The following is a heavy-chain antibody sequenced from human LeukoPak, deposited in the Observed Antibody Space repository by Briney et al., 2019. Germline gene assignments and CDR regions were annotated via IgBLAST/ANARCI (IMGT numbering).Heavy chain of an antibody. J-gene: IGHJ5*02. Sequence: QPGGSLRLSCAASGFTFDDYGTSWVRHAPGKGLEWVSGINWNGGSTGYADSVKGRFTISRDNAKNSLYLQVNSLRAEDTALYYCARDIRDSDIVVVIASPWGQGTLVTVSS. CDR2: INWNGGST. CDR1: GFTFDDYG. CDR3: ARDIRDSDIVVVIASP. D-gene: IGHD2-21*01. V-gene: IGHV3-20*04.